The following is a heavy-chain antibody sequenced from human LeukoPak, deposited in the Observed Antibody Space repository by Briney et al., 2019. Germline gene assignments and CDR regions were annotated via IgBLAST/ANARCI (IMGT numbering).Heavy chain of an antibody. J-gene: IGHJ5*02. V-gene: IGHV3-23*01. CDR2: ISGSGGST. Sequence: GGTLRLSCAASGFTFSSYGMSWVRQAPGKGLEWVSGISGSGGSTYYADSVKGRFSVSRDNSKNTLYLQMNSLRPEDMSMYYCVRDSGYNWFDPWGQGTLVTVSS. CDR3: VRDSGYNWFDP. CDR1: GFTFSSYG.